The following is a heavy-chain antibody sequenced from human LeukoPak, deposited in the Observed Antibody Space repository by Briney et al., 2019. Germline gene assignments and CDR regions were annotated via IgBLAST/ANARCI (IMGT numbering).Heavy chain of an antibody. CDR1: GFTFSSYS. D-gene: IGHD3-3*01. Sequence: GGSLRLSCAASGFTFSSYSMNWVRQAPGKGLEWVSSISSSSSYIYYADSVKGRFTISRDNAKNSLYLQMNSLRAEDTAVYYCARAPVRFLEWLLNWFDPWGQGTLVTVSS. V-gene: IGHV3-21*01. CDR2: ISSSSSYI. CDR3: ARAPVRFLEWLLNWFDP. J-gene: IGHJ5*02.